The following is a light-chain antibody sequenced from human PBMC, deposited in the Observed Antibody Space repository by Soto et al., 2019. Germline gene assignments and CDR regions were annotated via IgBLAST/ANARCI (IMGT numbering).Light chain of an antibody. CDR3: HQRSNWPRT. CDR2: GTS. V-gene: IGKV3D-20*02. CDR1: QSLSRSS. J-gene: IGKJ4*01. Sequence: ENVLTQSPGTLSLSPGDRATLSCRASQSLSRSSLAWYQQKPGQPPRLLIYGTSNRVTGIPARFSGSGSETEFTLTISSLQSEDFAVYYCHQRSNWPRTFGGGTKVDIK.